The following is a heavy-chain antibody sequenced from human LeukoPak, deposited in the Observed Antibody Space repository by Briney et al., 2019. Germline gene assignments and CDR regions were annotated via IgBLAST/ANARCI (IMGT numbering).Heavy chain of an antibody. V-gene: IGHV1-2*02. CDR1: GYTLTGYY. CDR2: INPNSGGT. Sequence: ASVKVSCKASGYTLTGYYMHWVRQAPGQGLEWMGWINPNSGGTNYAQKFQGRVTMTRDTSTSTAYMELSRLRSDDTAVYYCSLAHRYYFDYWGQGTLVTVSS. CDR3: SLAHRYYFDY. J-gene: IGHJ4*02.